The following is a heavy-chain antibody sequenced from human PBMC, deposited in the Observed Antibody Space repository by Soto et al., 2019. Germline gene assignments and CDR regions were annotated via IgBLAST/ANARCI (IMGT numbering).Heavy chain of an antibody. CDR1: GGSISSGGYY. CDR2: IYYSGST. J-gene: IGHJ4*02. V-gene: IGHV4-31*03. Sequence: TLSLTCTVSGGSISSGGYYWSWIRQHPGKGLEWIGYIYYSGSTYYNPSLKSRVTISVDTSKNQFSLKLSSVTAADTAVYYCARVPLGDCSGGSCYVIDYWGQGTLVTVSS. D-gene: IGHD2-15*01. CDR3: ARVPLGDCSGGSCYVIDY.